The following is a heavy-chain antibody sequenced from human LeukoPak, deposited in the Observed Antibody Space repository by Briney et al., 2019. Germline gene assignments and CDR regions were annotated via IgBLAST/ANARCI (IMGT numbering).Heavy chain of an antibody. V-gene: IGHV3-74*01. CDR3: AKSWHSYYFDY. CDR1: GFTFSSYW. D-gene: IGHD3-3*02. CDR2: INSDGSSS. Sequence: PGGSLRLSCAASGFTFSSYWMHWVRQAPGKGLVWVSRINSDGSSSIYADSVKGRFTISRDNSKNTLYLQMNSLRAEDTAVYYCAKSWHSYYFDYWGQGTLVTVSS. J-gene: IGHJ4*02.